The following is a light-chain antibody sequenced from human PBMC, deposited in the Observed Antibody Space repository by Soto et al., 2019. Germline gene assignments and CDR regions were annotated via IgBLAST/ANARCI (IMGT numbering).Light chain of an antibody. V-gene: IGLV2-23*02. CDR3: CSYAGSSTLG. Sequence: QSALTQPASVSGSPGQSITISCTGTSSDVGSYNLVSWYQQHPGKAPKLMIYEVSKRPSGVSNRFSGSKSGNTASLTISGRQAEDEADYYCCSYAGSSTLGFGTGTKVTVL. CDR1: SSDVGSYNL. J-gene: IGLJ1*01. CDR2: EVS.